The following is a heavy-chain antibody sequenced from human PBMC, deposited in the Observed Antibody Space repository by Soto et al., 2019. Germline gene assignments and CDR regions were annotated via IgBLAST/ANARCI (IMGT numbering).Heavy chain of an antibody. CDR2: INPNNGGT. V-gene: IGHV1-2*02. CDR3: ARDRGYSSSWFWYNWFDP. D-gene: IGHD6-13*01. J-gene: IGHJ5*01. CDR1: GYTFTGYY. Sequence: ASVKVSCKASGYTFTGYYMHWVRQAPGQGLEWMGWINPNNGGTNYAKKFQGRVTMTRDTSISTAYMELSRLRSDDTAVYYCARDRGYSSSWFWYNWFDPWGQGTLVTVSS.